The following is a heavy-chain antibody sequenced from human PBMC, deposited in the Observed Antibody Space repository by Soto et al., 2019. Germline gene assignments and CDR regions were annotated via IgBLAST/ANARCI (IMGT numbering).Heavy chain of an antibody. CDR1: GFTFSSHV. J-gene: IGHJ4*02. D-gene: IGHD2-15*01. V-gene: IGHV3-23*01. CDR2: ISGTGGT. CDR3: AKDRRGAYCSGGICYSPDY. Sequence: EVQLWESGGGLVQPGGSLSFSCAVSGFTFSSHVMSWVRQAPGKGLEWVSAISGTGGTYYADSVKGRFTISRDNSKNALYLQMNNLRDEDTAVYYCAKDRRGAYCSGGICYSPDYWGQGTLVIVSS.